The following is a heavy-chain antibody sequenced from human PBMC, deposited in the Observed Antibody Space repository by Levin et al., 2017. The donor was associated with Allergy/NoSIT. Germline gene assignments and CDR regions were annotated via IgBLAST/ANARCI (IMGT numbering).Heavy chain of an antibody. CDR2: INSDGTST. CDR1: GFTLSDFW. D-gene: IGHD4/OR15-4a*01. J-gene: IGHJ6*02. V-gene: IGHV3-74*01. CDR3: TRVPRGTMVLNYGMDV. Sequence: GGSLRLSCAASGFTLSDFWMHWVRQAPGKGLVWVSRINSDGTSTNYADSVQGRFTISRDNAKDTLYLQLSSLRAEDTAVYNCTRVPRGTMVLNYGMDVWGQGTTVTVSS.